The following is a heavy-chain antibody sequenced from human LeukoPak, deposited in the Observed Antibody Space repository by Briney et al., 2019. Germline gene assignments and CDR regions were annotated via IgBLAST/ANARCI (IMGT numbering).Heavy chain of an antibody. CDR2: ISSSSSYI. CDR1: GFTFTSFT. J-gene: IGHJ4*02. CDR3: ARDLGLLNTAMVDFDY. V-gene: IGHV3-21*01. D-gene: IGHD5-18*01. Sequence: PGGSLRLSCAASGFTFTSFTMNWVRQAPGKGLEWVSSISSSSSYIYYADSVKGRFTISRDNAKNSLYLQMNSLRVEDTAVYYCARDLGLLNTAMVDFDYWGQGTLVTVSS.